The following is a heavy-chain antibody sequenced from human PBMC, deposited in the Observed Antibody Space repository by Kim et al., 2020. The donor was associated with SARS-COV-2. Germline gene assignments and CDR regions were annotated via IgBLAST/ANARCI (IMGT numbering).Heavy chain of an antibody. J-gene: IGHJ4*02. Sequence: ASVKVSCKASGYAFNDYHLHWVRQAPGKGLEWMGWIHPKSGDTHYAQKFQSRVTMTRDMSISTAYMELTSLRSDDTAVFYCTSQITGTSFEYWGQGTLVTVS. V-gene: IGHV1-2*02. D-gene: IGHD1-1*01. CDR3: TSQITGTSFEY. CDR2: IHPKSGDT. CDR1: GYAFNDYH.